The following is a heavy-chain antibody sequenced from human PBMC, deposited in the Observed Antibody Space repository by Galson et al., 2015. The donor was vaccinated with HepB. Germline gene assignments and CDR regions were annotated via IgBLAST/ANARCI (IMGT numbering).Heavy chain of an antibody. CDR2: TYYRTMWYT. V-gene: IGHV6-1*01. J-gene: IGHJ4*02. CDR1: GDSVSNNNAA. D-gene: IGHD6-19*01. CDR3: AREEAGTYCLDN. Sequence: CAIPGDSVSNNNAAWNWIRQSPSRGLEWLGRTYYRTMWYTDYAPSVKSRITVNPYTSTNQFSLEVTSVTPDDTAVYFCAREEAGTYCLDNWGQGTLVTVSS.